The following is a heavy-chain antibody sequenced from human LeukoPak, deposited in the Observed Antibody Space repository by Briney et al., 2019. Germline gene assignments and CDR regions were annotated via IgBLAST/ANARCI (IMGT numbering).Heavy chain of an antibody. CDR1: GFTLSDHY. CDR2: TRNKANRYTT. Sequence: GGSLRLSCAASGFTLSDHYMDWVRRAPGKGLEWVGRTRNKANRYTTEYAASVKGRFTISRDDSKNSLYLQINSLKTEDTAVYYCTRGGRYLPLDIWGQGTMVTVSS. D-gene: IGHD3-10*01. V-gene: IGHV3-72*01. CDR3: TRGGRYLPLDI. J-gene: IGHJ3*02.